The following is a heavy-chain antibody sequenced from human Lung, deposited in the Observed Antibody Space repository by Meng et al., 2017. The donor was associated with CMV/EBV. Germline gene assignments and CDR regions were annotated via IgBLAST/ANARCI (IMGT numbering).Heavy chain of an antibody. J-gene: IGHJ4*02. V-gene: IGHV3-11*01. CDR1: GFTFSAYY. D-gene: IGHD3-10*01. Sequence: ASGFTFSAYYISWIRQAPGKGLEWISYISSSGSTIYYADSVKGRFTVSRDNAKKLLYLQMNSLRAEDTAVYYCARDRYYGSGTYYYWGQGTLVTVSS. CDR3: ARDRYYGSGTYYY. CDR2: ISSSGSTI.